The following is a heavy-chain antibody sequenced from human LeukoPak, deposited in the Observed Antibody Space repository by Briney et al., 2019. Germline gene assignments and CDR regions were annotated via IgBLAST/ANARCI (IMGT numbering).Heavy chain of an antibody. Sequence: GGSLRLSCAASGFTFSSHTMSWVRQAPGKGLEWVSGISGSGVNTYYANSVKGRFTISRDKFMNTLYLQMNSLRAEDTAVYYCAKGPARSIAAAGTEEEYFQHWGQGTLVTVSS. D-gene: IGHD6-13*01. CDR2: ISGSGVNT. CDR3: AKGPARSIAAAGTEEEYFQH. CDR1: GFTFSSHT. J-gene: IGHJ1*01. V-gene: IGHV3-23*01.